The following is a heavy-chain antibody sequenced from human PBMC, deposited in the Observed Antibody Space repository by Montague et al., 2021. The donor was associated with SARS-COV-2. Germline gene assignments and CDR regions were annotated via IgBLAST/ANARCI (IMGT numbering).Heavy chain of an antibody. Sequence: SETLSLTCTVSGSISGYYWTWIRQSAGKGLEWLGRISSSGGIDYNTSLKSRVTMSLDTSKIQLSLKLSSVTAADTAVYYCARQYIGYNRRFDYWGQGALV. CDR1: GSISGYY. V-gene: IGHV4-4*07. CDR2: ISSSGGI. CDR3: ARQYIGYNRRFDY. D-gene: IGHD5-12*01. J-gene: IGHJ4*02.